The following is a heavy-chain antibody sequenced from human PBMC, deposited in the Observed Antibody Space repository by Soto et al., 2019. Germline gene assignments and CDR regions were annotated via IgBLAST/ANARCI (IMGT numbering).Heavy chain of an antibody. CDR3: AKCWAVGANWDYMDV. V-gene: IGHV3-9*01. J-gene: IGHJ6*03. Sequence: EVQLVESGGGLVQPGRSLRLSCAASGFTFDDYAMHWVRQAPGKGLEWVSGISWNSGSIGYADSVKGRFTISRDNAKNSLYLQMNSLRAEDTALYYCAKCWAVGANWDYMDVWGKGTTVTVSS. CDR2: ISWNSGSI. CDR1: GFTFDDYA. D-gene: IGHD1-26*01.